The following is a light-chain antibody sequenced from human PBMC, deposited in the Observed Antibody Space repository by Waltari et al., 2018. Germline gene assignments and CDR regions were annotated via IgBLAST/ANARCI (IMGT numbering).Light chain of an antibody. CDR2: DVS. J-gene: IGLJ1*01. V-gene: IGLV2-11*01. CDR1: SSDVGGYNF. CDR3: CSYAAGSLYV. Sequence: QSALTQPRSVSGSPGQSVTISCTGTSSDVGGYNFVSWYQQHPDKAPKFMIYDVSKRPSGFPGRFSGSKAGNTASLTISGLQAEDEADYYCCSYAAGSLYVFGTGTKVTVL.